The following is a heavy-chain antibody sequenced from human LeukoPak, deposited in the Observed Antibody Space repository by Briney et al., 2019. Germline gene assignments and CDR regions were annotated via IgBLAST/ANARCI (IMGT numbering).Heavy chain of an antibody. Sequence: GGSLRLSCAASGFTFSTYAMHWVRQTPGKGLEYVSAISTNGGGTYYANSVKGRFTISRDNSKNTLYLQMGSLRAEDMAVYYCARYCSGVSCYSGYDYWGQGHLVHVSS. D-gene: IGHD2-15*01. CDR3: ARYCSGVSCYSGYDY. J-gene: IGHJ4*02. V-gene: IGHV3-64*01. CDR1: GFTFSTYA. CDR2: ISTNGGGT.